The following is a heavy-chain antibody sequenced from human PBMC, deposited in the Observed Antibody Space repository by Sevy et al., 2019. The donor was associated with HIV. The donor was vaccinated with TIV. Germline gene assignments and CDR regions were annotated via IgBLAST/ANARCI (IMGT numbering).Heavy chain of an antibody. CDR1: GFTVSSYY. CDR3: ARVVGADCGDDCFLGWFDS. V-gene: IGHV3-66*02. D-gene: IGHD2-21*02. J-gene: IGHJ5*01. Sequence: GGSLRLSCAASGFTVSSYYMSWVRQAPGKGLEWVSLIYTGGATYYADSVKGRFTISKDNSKNTVFLQMDGLRTEDTAVYYCARVVGADCGDDCFLGWFDSWGQGTLVTVSS. CDR2: IYTGGAT.